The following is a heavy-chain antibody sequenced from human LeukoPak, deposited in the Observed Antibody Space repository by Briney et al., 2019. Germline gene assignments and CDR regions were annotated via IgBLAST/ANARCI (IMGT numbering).Heavy chain of an antibody. J-gene: IGHJ4*02. CDR2: IYHSGST. Sequence: PSQTLSLTCAVSGGCISSGGYSWSWIRQPPGKGVEWIGYIYHSGSTYYNPSLKSRVTISVDRSKNQFSLKLSSVTAADTAVYYCARFNYGSGSYYKNWGQGTLVTVSS. D-gene: IGHD3-10*01. V-gene: IGHV4-30-2*01. CDR1: GGCISSGGYS. CDR3: ARFNYGSGSYYKN.